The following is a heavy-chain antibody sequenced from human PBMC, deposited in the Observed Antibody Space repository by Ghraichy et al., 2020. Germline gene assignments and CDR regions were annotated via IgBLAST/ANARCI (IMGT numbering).Heavy chain of an antibody. Sequence: GGSLRLSCAASGLIFSSNYMNWVRQAPGKGLEWVSFIFTGGSTYYADSVEGSFTISRDNSKNTVYLQMNSLGAEDTAVYYCASDLNAFDIWGQGTMVTVSS. CDR1: GLIFSSNY. V-gene: IGHV3-66*01. CDR2: IFTGGST. CDR3: ASDLNAFDI. J-gene: IGHJ3*02.